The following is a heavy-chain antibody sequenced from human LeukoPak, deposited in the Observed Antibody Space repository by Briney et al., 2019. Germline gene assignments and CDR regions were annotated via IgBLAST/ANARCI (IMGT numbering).Heavy chain of an antibody. CDR1: GFTFSSYS. Sequence: TGGSLRLSCAASGFTFSSYSMNWVRQAPGKGLEWVSSISSSSSYIYYADSVKGRFTISRDNAKNSLYLQMNSLRAEDTAVYYCARDNRKYSSGWNWGQGTLVTVSS. J-gene: IGHJ4*02. D-gene: IGHD6-19*01. V-gene: IGHV3-21*01. CDR2: ISSSSSYI. CDR3: ARDNRKYSSGWN.